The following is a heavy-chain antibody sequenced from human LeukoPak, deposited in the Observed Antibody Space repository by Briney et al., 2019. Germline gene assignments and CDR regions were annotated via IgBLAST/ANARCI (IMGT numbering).Heavy chain of an antibody. D-gene: IGHD3-16*02. CDR1: GFTFSIHA. J-gene: IGHJ4*02. CDR2: ISYDGSNK. CDR3: ARDWTFGGVIVYYFDY. V-gene: IGHV3-30-3*01. Sequence: GGSLRLSCAASGFTFSIHAMNWVRQAPGKGLEWVAVISYDGSNKYYADSVKGRFTISRDNSKNTLYLQMNSLRAEDTAVYYCARDWTFGGVIVYYFDYWGQGTLVTVSS.